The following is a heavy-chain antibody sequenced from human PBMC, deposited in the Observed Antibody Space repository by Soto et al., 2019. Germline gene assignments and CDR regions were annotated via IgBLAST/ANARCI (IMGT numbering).Heavy chain of an antibody. CDR1: GGSISNSNW. CDR2: IFHSGCT. V-gene: IGHV4-4*02. J-gene: IGHJ4*02. Sequence: QVQLQESGPGLVKPSGTLSLTCAVFGGSISNSNWWIWVRQPPGKGLDWIGEIFHSGCTNYNSSLMGRVTISVDKANNQFSLKLSSVTAGDTAVEYCAHRPIVGAAIWGQGTLVTVSS. D-gene: IGHD1-26*01. CDR3: AHRPIVGAAI.